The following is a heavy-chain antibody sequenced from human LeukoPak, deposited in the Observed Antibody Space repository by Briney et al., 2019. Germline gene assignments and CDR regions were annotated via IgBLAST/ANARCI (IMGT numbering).Heavy chain of an antibody. CDR2: IYYSGST. J-gene: IGHJ4*02. Sequence: SETLSLTCTVSGGSISSYYWSWIRQPPGKGLEWIGYIYYSGSTNYNPSLKSRVTISVDTSKNQFSLKLSSVTAADTAVYYCARGQNDFWSDYFDYWGQGTLVTVSS. CDR1: GGSISSYY. CDR3: ARGQNDFWSDYFDY. V-gene: IGHV4-59*01. D-gene: IGHD3-3*01.